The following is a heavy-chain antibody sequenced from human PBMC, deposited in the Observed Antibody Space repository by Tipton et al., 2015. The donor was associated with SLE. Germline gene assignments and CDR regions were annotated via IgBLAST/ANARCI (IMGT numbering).Heavy chain of an antibody. J-gene: IGHJ4*02. CDR2: INHSGST. V-gene: IGHV4-34*01. D-gene: IGHD5-18*01. CDR3: ATDWPNTAMVLDY. Sequence: TLSLTCAVYGGSFSDYYWSWIRQPPGNGLEWIGEINHSGSTNYNPSLKSRVTISVNTSKNQFSLKLSSVTAADTAVYYCATDWPNTAMVLDYWGQGTLVTVSS. CDR1: GGSFSDYY.